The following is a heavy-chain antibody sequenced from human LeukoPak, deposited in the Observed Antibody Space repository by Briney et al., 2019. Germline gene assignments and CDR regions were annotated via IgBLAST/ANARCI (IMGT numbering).Heavy chain of an antibody. CDR3: ARGGSGNYYGPAG. V-gene: IGHV1-69*13. Sequence: ASVNVSCKASGGTFSIYVISWVRQAPGQGLEWMGGIIPIFGTANYAQKFQGRVTITADESTSTAYMELSSLRSEDTAVYYCARGGSGNYYGPAGWGQGTLVTVSS. D-gene: IGHD1-26*01. J-gene: IGHJ4*02. CDR1: GGTFSIYV. CDR2: IIPIFGTA.